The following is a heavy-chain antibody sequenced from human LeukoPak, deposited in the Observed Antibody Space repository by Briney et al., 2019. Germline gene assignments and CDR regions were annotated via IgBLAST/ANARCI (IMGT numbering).Heavy chain of an antibody. CDR3: ARDLYGDLSLDAFDI. J-gene: IGHJ3*02. V-gene: IGHV1-69*05. CDR2: IIPIFGTA. CDR1: GGTFSSYA. D-gene: IGHD4-17*01. Sequence: GASVKVSCKASGGTFSSYAISWVRQAPGQGLEWMGGIIPIFGTANYAQKFQGRVTITTDESPSTAYMELSSLRSEDTAVYYCARDLYGDLSLDAFDIWGQGTMVTVSS.